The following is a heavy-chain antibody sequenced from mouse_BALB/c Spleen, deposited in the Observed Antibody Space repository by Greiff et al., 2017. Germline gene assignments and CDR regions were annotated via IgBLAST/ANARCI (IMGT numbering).Heavy chain of an antibody. D-gene: IGHD1-1*02. V-gene: IGHV1-14*01. J-gene: IGHJ3*01. Sequence: VQLQQSGPELVKPGASVKMSCKASGYTFTSYVMHWVKQKPGQGLEWIGYINPYNDGTKYNEKFKGKATLTSDKSSSTAYMELSSLTSEDSAVYYCARVRPYMVQGWFAYWGQGTLVTVSA. CDR1: GYTFTSYV. CDR2: INPYNDGT. CDR3: ARVRPYMVQGWFAY.